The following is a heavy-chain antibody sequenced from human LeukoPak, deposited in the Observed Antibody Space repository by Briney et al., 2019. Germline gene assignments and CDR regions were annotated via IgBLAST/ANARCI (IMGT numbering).Heavy chain of an antibody. CDR3: ARDLYDSSGYYGY. J-gene: IGHJ4*02. D-gene: IGHD3-22*01. V-gene: IGHV3-21*01. Sequence: PGGSLRLSCAASGFTFSSYSMNWVRQAPGKGLEWVSSISSSSSYICYADSVKGRVTISRDNAKNSLYLQMNSLRAEDTAVYYCARDLYDSSGYYGYWGQGTLVTVSS. CDR1: GFTFSSYS. CDR2: ISSSSSYI.